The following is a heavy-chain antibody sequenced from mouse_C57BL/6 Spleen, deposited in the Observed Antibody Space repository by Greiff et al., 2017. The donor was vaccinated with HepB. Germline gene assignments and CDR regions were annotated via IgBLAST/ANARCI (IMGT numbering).Heavy chain of an antibody. D-gene: IGHD1-1*01. CDR3: TRWGITTVFDY. J-gene: IGHJ2*01. CDR2: IDPETGGT. CDR1: GYTFTDYE. Sequence: VQVVESGAELVRPGASVTLSCKASGYTFTDYEMHWVKQTPVHGLEWIGAIDPETGGTAYNQKFKGKAILTADKSSSTAYMELRSLTSEDSAVYYCTRWGITTVFDYWGQGTTLTVSS. V-gene: IGHV1-15*01.